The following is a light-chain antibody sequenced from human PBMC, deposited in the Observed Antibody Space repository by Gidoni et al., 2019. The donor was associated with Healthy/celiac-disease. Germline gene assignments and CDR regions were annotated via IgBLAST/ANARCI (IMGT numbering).Light chain of an antibody. CDR3: QQRSDWPIT. J-gene: IGKJ5*01. CDR2: DAS. V-gene: IGKV3-11*01. CDR1: QSVTSY. Sequence: IVLTQSPATLSLSPGERAALSCRASQSVTSYIAWYQQKPGQAPRLLIYDASNRATGIPARFSGSGSGTDFTLTISSLEREDFAVYYCQQRSDWPITFGQGTRLEIK.